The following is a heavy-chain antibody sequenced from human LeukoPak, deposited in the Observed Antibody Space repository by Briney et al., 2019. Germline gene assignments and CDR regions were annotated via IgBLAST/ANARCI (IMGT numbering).Heavy chain of an antibody. CDR2: ISYDGSNK. CDR3: AKGTKYCSGGSCYVDY. V-gene: IGHV3-30*18. D-gene: IGHD2-15*01. J-gene: IGHJ4*02. Sequence: GGSLRLSCAASGFTFSPYSMHWVRQAPGKGLEWVAVISYDGSNKYYADSVKGRFTISRDNSKNTLYLQMNSLRAEDTAVYYCAKGTKYCSGGSCYVDYWGQGTLVTVSS. CDR1: GFTFSPYS.